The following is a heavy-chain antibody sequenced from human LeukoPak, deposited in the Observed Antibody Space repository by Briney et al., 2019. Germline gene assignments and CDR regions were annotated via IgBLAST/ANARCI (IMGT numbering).Heavy chain of an antibody. CDR3: ARHSTLRGGNFDY. D-gene: IGHD3-10*01. Sequence: PSETLSLSCTVSGGSVSNSTYYWGWVRQPPGKGLEWIGSIYYSASTYYNPSLKSRVTISVDASKNQLSLKLSSVTAADTAVYYCARHSTLRGGNFDYWGQGTLVTVSS. CDR1: GGSVSNSTYY. CDR2: IYYSAST. V-gene: IGHV4-39*01. J-gene: IGHJ4*02.